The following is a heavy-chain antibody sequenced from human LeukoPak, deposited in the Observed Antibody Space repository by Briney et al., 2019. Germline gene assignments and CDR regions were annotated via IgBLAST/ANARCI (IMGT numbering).Heavy chain of an antibody. CDR2: ISVYSGNT. D-gene: IGHD3-10*01. Sequence: GASVKVSCKASGYTFTNYGINWVRQAPGHGLEWMGWISVYSGNTNYAQKLQGRVTMTTETSTNTAYMELRSLISDDTAVYYCARFDYSGNYYSRLVYYYHMDVWGKGTTVTVSS. V-gene: IGHV1-18*01. CDR1: GYTFTNYG. CDR3: ARFDYSGNYYSRLVYYYHMDV. J-gene: IGHJ6*03.